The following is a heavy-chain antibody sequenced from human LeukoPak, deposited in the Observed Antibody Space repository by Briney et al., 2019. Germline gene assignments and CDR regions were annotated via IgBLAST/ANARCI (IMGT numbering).Heavy chain of an antibody. J-gene: IGHJ4*02. Sequence: ASVKVSCKASGYTFTSYYMHWVRHAPGQGLEWMGLINPSGGSTSYAQKFQGRVTMTRDTSTSTVYMELSSLRSEDTAVYYCARALLRYFDWLCLGYWGQGTLVTVSS. CDR2: INPSGGST. D-gene: IGHD3-9*01. CDR3: ARALLRYFDWLCLGY. CDR1: GYTFTSYY. V-gene: IGHV1-46*03.